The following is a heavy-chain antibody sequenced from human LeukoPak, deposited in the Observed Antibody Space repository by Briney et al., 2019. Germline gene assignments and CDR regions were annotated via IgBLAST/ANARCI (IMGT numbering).Heavy chain of an antibody. CDR3: AKVKRGYSYVADY. D-gene: IGHD5-18*01. CDR2: IGGSGVRT. J-gene: IGHJ4*02. Sequence: PGGSLRLSCSASGFTFTTYGMNWVRQAPGKGLEWVSGIGGSGVRTYYADSVKGRFTISRDNSKNTLYLQMNSLRAEDTAVYYCAKVKRGYSYVADYWGQGTLVTVSS. CDR1: GFTFTTYG. V-gene: IGHV3-23*01.